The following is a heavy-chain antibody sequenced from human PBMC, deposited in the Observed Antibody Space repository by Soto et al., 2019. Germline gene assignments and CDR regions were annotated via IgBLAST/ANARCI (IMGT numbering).Heavy chain of an antibody. J-gene: IGHJ5*02. CDR2: ISGSGGST. D-gene: IGHD3-10*01. V-gene: IGHV3-23*01. CDR1: GFTFSSYA. CDR3: AKDYYGSGSYYGVGYNWFDP. Sequence: PGGSLRLSCAASGFTFSSYAMSWVRQAPGKGLEWVSAISGSGGSTYYADSVKGRFTISRDNSKNTLYLQMNSLRAEDTAVYYCAKDYYGSGSYYGVGYNWFDPWGQGT.